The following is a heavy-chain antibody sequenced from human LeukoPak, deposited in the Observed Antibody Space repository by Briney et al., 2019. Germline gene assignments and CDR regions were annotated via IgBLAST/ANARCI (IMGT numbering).Heavy chain of an antibody. CDR3: ARVRPYSSGWYDFDY. V-gene: IGHV1-69*04. CDR1: GGTFSSYA. D-gene: IGHD6-19*01. CDR2: IIPILGIA. J-gene: IGHJ4*02. Sequence: WASEKVSCKASGGTFSSYAISWVRQAPGQGLEWMGRIIPILGIANYAQKFQGRVTITADKSTSTAYMELSSLRSEDTAVYYCARVRPYSSGWYDFDYWGQGTLVTVSS.